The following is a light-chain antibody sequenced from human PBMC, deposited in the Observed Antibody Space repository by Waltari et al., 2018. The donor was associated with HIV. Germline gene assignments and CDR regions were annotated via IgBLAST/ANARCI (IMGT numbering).Light chain of an antibody. V-gene: IGLV1-40*01. Sequence: QSVLTQPPSVSGAPGQRVTIYCTGSSSNIGEGLGVHSYQQLPGTAPKLLIYGDSNRPSGVPDRFSGSKSGTSASLAITGLQSEDEADYYCQSYDSSLSTAVVFGGGTKLTVL. CDR3: QSYDSSLSTAVV. CDR2: GDS. CDR1: SSNIGEGLG. J-gene: IGLJ2*01.